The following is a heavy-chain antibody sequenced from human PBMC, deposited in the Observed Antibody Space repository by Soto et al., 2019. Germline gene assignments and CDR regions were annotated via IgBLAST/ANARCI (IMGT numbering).Heavy chain of an antibody. CDR1: GDSFSRNSAA. Sequence: PSQTLSLTCATSGDSFSRNSAAWISIRESPSRGLEWLGRTYYRSKWYNDDAVSVKSRMTINPDTSKNQFSLQLSSVTPEATAVYYSARVWSYYYHGMDVWGQGTTVTVYS. J-gene: IGHJ6*02. D-gene: IGHD2-8*02. CDR2: TYYRSKWYN. V-gene: IGHV6-1*01. CDR3: ARVWSYYYHGMDV.